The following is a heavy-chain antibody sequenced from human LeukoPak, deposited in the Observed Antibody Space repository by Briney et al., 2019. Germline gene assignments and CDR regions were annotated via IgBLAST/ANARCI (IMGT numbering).Heavy chain of an antibody. Sequence: GGSLRLSCAASGFTFSSYSMNWVRQAPGKGLEWVSSISSSSSYIYYADSVKGRFTISRDNAKNSLYLQMNSLRAEDTDVYYCARGGKSGYSYGYGYFDYWGQGTLVTVSS. V-gene: IGHV3-21*01. D-gene: IGHD5-18*01. CDR2: ISSSSSYI. CDR3: ARGGKSGYSYGYGYFDY. J-gene: IGHJ4*02. CDR1: GFTFSSYS.